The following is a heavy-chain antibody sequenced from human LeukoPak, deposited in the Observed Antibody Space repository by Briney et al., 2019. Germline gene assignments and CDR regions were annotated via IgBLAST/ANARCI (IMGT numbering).Heavy chain of an antibody. D-gene: IGHD1-26*01. V-gene: IGHV4-34*01. CDR3: ARAYSGSYVNDY. CDR2: INHSGST. Sequence: SETLSLTCAVYGGSFSGYYWSWIRQPPGKGLEWIGEINHSGSTNYNPSLKSRVTISVDTSKNQFSLKLSSVTAADTAVYYCARAYSGSYVNDYWGQGTLVTVSS. CDR1: GGSFSGYY. J-gene: IGHJ4*02.